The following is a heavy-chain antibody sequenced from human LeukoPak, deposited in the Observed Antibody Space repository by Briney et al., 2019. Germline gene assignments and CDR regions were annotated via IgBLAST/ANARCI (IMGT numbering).Heavy chain of an antibody. CDR3: ARDLFCSSTSCYNAFDI. D-gene: IGHD2-2*01. CDR1: LYTFTSYV. J-gene: IGHJ3*02. Sequence: ASVKVSCKASLYTFTSYVISGVGQAPGQGREWVGWISAYNGKPNYAQKLQGRVTMTTDTSTSTAYMELRSLRSDDTAVYYCARDLFCSSTSCYNAFDIWGQGTMVTVSS. CDR2: ISAYNGKP. V-gene: IGHV1-18*01.